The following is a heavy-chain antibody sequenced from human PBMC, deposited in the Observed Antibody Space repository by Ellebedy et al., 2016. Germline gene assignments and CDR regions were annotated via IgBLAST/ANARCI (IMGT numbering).Heavy chain of an antibody. CDR1: EFSFSTYA. Sequence: GESLKISXSASEFSFSTYAIHWVRQAPGKGLEYVSAISSNGGSPYYADSVKGRFTISRDNSKNTLYLQMSSLRAEDTAVYFCVKSGDCSSTNCYMAFDIWGQGTMVTVSS. V-gene: IGHV3-64D*06. CDR2: ISSNGGSP. J-gene: IGHJ3*02. D-gene: IGHD2-2*02. CDR3: VKSGDCSSTNCYMAFDI.